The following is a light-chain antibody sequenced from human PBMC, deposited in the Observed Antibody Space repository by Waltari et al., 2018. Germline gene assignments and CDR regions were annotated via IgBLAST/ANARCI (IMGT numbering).Light chain of an antibody. V-gene: IGLV4-69*01. CDR3: QTWGAGFQV. CDR1: SGHSSYSSYA. CDR2: VNSDGSH. Sequence: QLVLTQSPSASASLGASVKLTCTLSSGHSSYSSYAIAWHQQQPGKGPRFLMKVNSDGSHNKGDGIPDRFSGSSSGSERYLTISSLQSADEADYYCQTWGAGFQVFVGGTKLAVL. J-gene: IGLJ2*01.